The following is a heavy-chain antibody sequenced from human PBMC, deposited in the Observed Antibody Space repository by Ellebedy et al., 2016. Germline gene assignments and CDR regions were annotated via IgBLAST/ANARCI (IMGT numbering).Heavy chain of an antibody. Sequence: GESLKISCAASGFSFTNYGAHWIRQAPGKGLEWVGQIKSKKDGETTDFAAHVKGRFTISRDDSKNTVYLQMNSLRAEDTAVYYCARYVSEMGSVGDYWGQGTLVSVSS. J-gene: IGHJ4*02. CDR3: ARYVSEMGSVGDY. CDR2: IKSKKDGETT. V-gene: IGHV3-15*01. D-gene: IGHD5-24*01. CDR1: GFSFTNYG.